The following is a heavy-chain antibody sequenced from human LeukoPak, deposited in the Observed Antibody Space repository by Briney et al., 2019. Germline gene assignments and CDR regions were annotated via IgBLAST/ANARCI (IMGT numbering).Heavy chain of an antibody. CDR3: ARSSGWHLLLLDY. V-gene: IGHV4-39*01. Sequence: PSETLSLTCTVSGGSIGSSNYYWGWIRQPPGKGLEWIGSIYYSGSTYYNPSLKSRVTISVDTSKNQFSLKMSSVTAADTAVYYCARSSGWHLLLLDYWGQGTLVTVSS. J-gene: IGHJ4*02. CDR2: IYYSGST. D-gene: IGHD6-19*01. CDR1: GGSIGSSNYY.